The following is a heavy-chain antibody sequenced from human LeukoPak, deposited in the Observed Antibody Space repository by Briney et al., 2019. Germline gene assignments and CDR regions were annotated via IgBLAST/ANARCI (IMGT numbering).Heavy chain of an antibody. V-gene: IGHV1-2*02. CDR1: GYPFTVYY. Sequence: ASVKVSCKTSGYPFTVYYMHWVRQAPGQGLEWVGWINTSSGDTNYAQNFQGRVTMTRDTSISTAYMGLSRLTSDDTAVYYCARDGNEAVAGTGAVTYWGQGTLVTVSS. CDR3: ARDGNEAVAGTGAVTY. J-gene: IGHJ4*02. D-gene: IGHD6-19*01. CDR2: INTSSGDT.